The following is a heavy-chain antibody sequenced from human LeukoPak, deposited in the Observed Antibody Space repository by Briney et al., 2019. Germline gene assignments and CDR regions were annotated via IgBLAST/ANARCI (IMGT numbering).Heavy chain of an antibody. V-gene: IGHV3-30-3*01. CDR3: AKDREAQGNYFDY. CDR1: GFTFSSYA. Sequence: GGSLRLSCAASGFTFSSYAMHWVRQAPGKGLEWVAVISYDGSNKYYADSVKGRFTISRDNSKNTLYLQMNSLRAEDTAVYYCAKDREAQGNYFDYWGQGTLVTVSS. D-gene: IGHD1-26*01. CDR2: ISYDGSNK. J-gene: IGHJ4*02.